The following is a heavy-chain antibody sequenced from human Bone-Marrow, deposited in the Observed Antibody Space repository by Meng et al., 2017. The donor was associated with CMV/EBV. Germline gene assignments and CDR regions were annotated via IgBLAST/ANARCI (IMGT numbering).Heavy chain of an antibody. CDR2: IIPILGVT. D-gene: IGHD3-16*01. V-gene: IGHV1-69*10. J-gene: IGHJ6*02. CDR1: GINFDTYA. Sequence: SVKVSCKASGINFDTYAISWARQAPGRGLEWLGGIIPILGVTKSAEKFQGRVTFNADSLSTIVFMELRSLTPDDTATYYCVRGSYGDRNLHYYRVDVWGQGTTVTVSS. CDR3: VRGSYGDRNLHYYRVDV.